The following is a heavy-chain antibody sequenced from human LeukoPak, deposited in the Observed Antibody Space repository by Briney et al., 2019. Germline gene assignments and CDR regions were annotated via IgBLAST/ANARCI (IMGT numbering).Heavy chain of an antibody. V-gene: IGHV3-30-3*01. J-gene: IGHJ3*02. D-gene: IGHD1-14*01. CDR1: GFTFSSYA. CDR3: ATAQSGRSSDAFDI. Sequence: GGSLRLSCAASGFTFSSYAMHWVRQAPGKGLEWVAVISYDGSNKYYADSVKGRFTISRDNSKNTLYLQMNSLRAEDTAVYYCATAQSGRSSDAFDIWGQGTMVTVSS. CDR2: ISYDGSNK.